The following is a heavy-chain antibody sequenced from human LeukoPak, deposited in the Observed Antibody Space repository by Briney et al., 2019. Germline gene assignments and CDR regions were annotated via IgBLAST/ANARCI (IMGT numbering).Heavy chain of an antibody. CDR2: IYSGGST. Sequence: PGGSLRLSCAASGFTVSSNFLSWVRQPPGKGLEWVSDIYSGGSTYYADSVKGRFTIFRDNSKNTLYLQMNSLRAEDTAVYYCTRGGGGSFPHYWGQGTLVTVSS. J-gene: IGHJ4*02. D-gene: IGHD2-21*01. CDR1: GFTVSSNF. CDR3: TRGGGGSFPHY. V-gene: IGHV3-53*01.